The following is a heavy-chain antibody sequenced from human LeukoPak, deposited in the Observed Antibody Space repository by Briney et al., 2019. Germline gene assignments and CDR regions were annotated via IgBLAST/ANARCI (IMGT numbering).Heavy chain of an antibody. CDR3: ARGDYGSSGLFPSVYYYMDV. V-gene: IGHV4-59*01. J-gene: IGHJ6*03. D-gene: IGHD3-22*01. Sequence: NPSETLSLTCTVSGGSISSYYWSWIRQPPGKGLEWIGYIYYSGSTNYNPSLKSRVTISVDTSKNQFSLKLSSVTAANTAVYYCARGDYGSSGLFPSVYYYMDVWGKGTTVTVSS. CDR2: IYYSGST. CDR1: GGSISSYY.